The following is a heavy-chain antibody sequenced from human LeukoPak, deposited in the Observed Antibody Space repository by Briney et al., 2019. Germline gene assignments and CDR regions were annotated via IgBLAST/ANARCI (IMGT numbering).Heavy chain of an antibody. V-gene: IGHV1-2*06. CDR2: INPNSGAT. CDR3: ASPRISGDSSGYYDTLQY. J-gene: IGHJ1*01. Sequence: ASVKVSCKASGYTFTGYQMHWVRQAPGQGLEWMGRINPNSGATNYAQKFQGRVTMTRDTSISTAYMELSRLRSDDTAVYYCASPRISGDSSGYYDTLQYWGQGTPVTVSS. D-gene: IGHD3-22*01. CDR1: GYTFTGYQ.